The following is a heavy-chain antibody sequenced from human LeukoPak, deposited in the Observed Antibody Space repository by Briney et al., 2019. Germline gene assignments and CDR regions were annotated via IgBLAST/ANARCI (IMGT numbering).Heavy chain of an antibody. CDR3: AKDEPDLGAYRLQAPFDY. J-gene: IGHJ4*02. V-gene: IGHV3-23*01. CDR1: GFTFSSYA. Sequence: PGGSLRLSCAASGFTFSSYAMSWVRQAPGKGLEWVSAISGSGGSTYYADSVKGRFTISRDNSKNTLYLQMNSLRAEDTAVYYCAKDEPDLGAYRLQAPFDYWGQGTLVTVSS. CDR2: ISGSGGST. D-gene: IGHD3-16*01.